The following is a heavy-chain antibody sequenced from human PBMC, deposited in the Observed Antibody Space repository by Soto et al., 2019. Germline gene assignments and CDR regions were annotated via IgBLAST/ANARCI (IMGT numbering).Heavy chain of an antibody. V-gene: IGHV2-70*11. CDR3: ARGTTGDSYYFYDYMDV. J-gene: IGHJ6*03. Sequence: PSPVNPTQTLPPTCPFSGFSLSTNGMCVSWIRQPPGNSLEGLARIDWHEDKYYRTCLMTRLTISKDTSKNQVVLTETNMDPVDTATYYCARGTTGDSYYFYDYMDVWGKGTTVTVAS. CDR2: IDWHEDK. D-gene: IGHD1-7*01. CDR1: GFSLSTNGMC.